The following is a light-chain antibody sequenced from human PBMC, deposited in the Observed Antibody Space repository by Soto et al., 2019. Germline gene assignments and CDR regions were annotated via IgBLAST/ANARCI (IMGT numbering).Light chain of an antibody. CDR1: SSNIGSNT. CDR3: AAWDDSLNGLV. Sequence: QLVLTQPPSASGTPGQRVTISCSGSSSNIGSNTVNWYQQLPGTAPKLLNSNNNQRPSGVPDRFSGSKSGTSASLAISGLQSEDEADYYCAAWDDSLNGLVFGTGTKVTVL. J-gene: IGLJ1*01. CDR2: NNN. V-gene: IGLV1-44*01.